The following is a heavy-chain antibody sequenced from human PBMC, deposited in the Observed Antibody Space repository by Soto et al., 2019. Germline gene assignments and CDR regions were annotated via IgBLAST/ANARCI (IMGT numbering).Heavy chain of an antibody. Sequence: QVQLVQSGAEVKKPGASVKVSCKASGYTFTRYDINWVRQATGQGLEWMGWMNPNSGNTGNAQKFQGRVTMTRNTSISTADMGLSSLRSEDTAVSYCARTLYGDTVDYWGQGTLVTVSS. J-gene: IGHJ4*02. V-gene: IGHV1-8*01. CDR2: MNPNSGNT. CDR1: GYTFTRYD. CDR3: ARTLYGDTVDY. D-gene: IGHD4-17*01.